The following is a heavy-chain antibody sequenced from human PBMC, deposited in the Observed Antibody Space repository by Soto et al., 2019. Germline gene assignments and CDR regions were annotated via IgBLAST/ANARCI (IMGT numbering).Heavy chain of an antibody. V-gene: IGHV5-51*01. J-gene: IGHJ5*02. CDR2: IYPGDSDT. CDR1: PYSFTSYW. D-gene: IGHD3-22*01. Sequence: PGESLKISCKSSPYSFTSYWIGWVRQMPGKGLEWMGIIYPGDSDTRYSPSFQGQVTISADKSISTAYLQWSSLKASDTAMYYCARQHYYDSSGYYGWFGPWGQGTLVTVSS. CDR3: ARQHYYDSSGYYGWFGP.